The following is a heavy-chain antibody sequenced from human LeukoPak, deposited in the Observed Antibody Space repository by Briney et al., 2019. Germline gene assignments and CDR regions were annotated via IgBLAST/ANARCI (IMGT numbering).Heavy chain of an antibody. J-gene: IGHJ4*02. Sequence: GGSLRLSCAASGFTFSSYAMSWVRQAPGKGLEWVSGINWNGGSTGYADSVKGRFTISRDNAKNSLYLQMNSLRAEDTALYYCARDQKRVAAAGDFDYWGQGTLVTVSS. D-gene: IGHD6-13*01. CDR3: ARDQKRVAAAGDFDY. CDR2: INWNGGST. CDR1: GFTFSSYA. V-gene: IGHV3-20*04.